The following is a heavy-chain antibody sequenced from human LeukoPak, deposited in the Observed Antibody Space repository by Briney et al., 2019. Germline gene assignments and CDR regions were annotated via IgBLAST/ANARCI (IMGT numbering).Heavy chain of an antibody. CDR2: ISSSSSYI. D-gene: IGHD3-10*01. Sequence: GGSLRLSCAASGFTFSSYSMNWVRQAPGKGLEWVSSISSSSSYIYYADSVKGRFTISRDNAKNSLYLQMNSLRAEDTAVYYCAREPVMVRGDIEPDYWGQGTLVTVSS. CDR1: GFTFSSYS. V-gene: IGHV3-21*01. CDR3: AREPVMVRGDIEPDY. J-gene: IGHJ4*02.